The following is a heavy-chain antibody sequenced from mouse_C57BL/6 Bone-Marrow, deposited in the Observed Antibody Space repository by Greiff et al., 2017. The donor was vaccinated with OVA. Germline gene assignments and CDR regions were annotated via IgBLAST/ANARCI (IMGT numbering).Heavy chain of an antibody. V-gene: IGHV1-50*01. J-gene: IGHJ2*01. CDR2: IDPSDSYT. D-gene: IGHD1-1*01. Sequence: QVQLQQPGAELVKPGASVKLSCKASGYTFTSYWMQWVKQRPGQGLEWIGEIDPSDSYTNYNQKFKGKATLTVDTSSSTAYMQLSSLTSEDSAVDYWSREGDYYGSSLDYFDYWGQGTTLTVSS. CDR1: GYTFTSYW. CDR3: SREGDYYGSSLDYFDY.